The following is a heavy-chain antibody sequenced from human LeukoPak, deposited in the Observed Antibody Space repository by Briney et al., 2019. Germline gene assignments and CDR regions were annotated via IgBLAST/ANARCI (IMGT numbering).Heavy chain of an antibody. J-gene: IGHJ4*02. V-gene: IGHV3-7*03. CDR1: GFIFSSTW. D-gene: IGHD3-16*01. Sequence: PGGSLRLSCAAYGFIFSSTWMTWVRQAPGKGPEWVAYIKHDGSETNYVDSVKGRFTVSRDNVKNSLYLQMNSLRADDTAVYYCSATSGRTGGNSWGQGALVTVSS. CDR3: SATSGRTGGNS. CDR2: IKHDGSET.